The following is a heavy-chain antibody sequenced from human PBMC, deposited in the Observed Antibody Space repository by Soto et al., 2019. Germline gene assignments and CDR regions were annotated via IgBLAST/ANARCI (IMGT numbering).Heavy chain of an antibody. V-gene: IGHV3-23*01. CDR2: ITGSGITT. Sequence: GGSLRLSCAASGFTFSSSGMTWVRQAPGKGLEWVSGITGSGITTYYADSVKGRFTISRDNSKNTLYLQMNSLRAEDTAVYYCAKSISVYDYWGQGTLVTVSS. CDR1: GFTFSSSG. D-gene: IGHD1-20*01. CDR3: AKSISVYDY. J-gene: IGHJ4*02.